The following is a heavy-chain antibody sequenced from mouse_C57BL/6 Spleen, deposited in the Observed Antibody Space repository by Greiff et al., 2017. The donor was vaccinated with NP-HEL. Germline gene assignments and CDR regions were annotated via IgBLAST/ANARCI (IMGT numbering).Heavy chain of an antibody. CDR3: ARAQADAMDY. Sequence: QVQLKESGPELVKPGASVKISCKASGYAFSSSWMNWVKQRPGKGLEWIGRIYPGDGDTNYNGKFKGKATLTADKSSSTAYMQLSSLTSEDSAVYFCARAQADAMDYWGQGTSVTVSS. CDR1: GYAFSSSW. J-gene: IGHJ4*01. CDR2: IYPGDGDT. V-gene: IGHV1-82*01. D-gene: IGHD3-2*02.